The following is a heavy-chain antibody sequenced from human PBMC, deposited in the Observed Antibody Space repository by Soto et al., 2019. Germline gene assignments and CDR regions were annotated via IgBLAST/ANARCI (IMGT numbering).Heavy chain of an antibody. V-gene: IGHV1-69*12. CDR2: IIPIFGTA. J-gene: IGHJ3*02. D-gene: IGHD3-22*01. CDR3: ARGNGYGEGDAFDI. CDR1: GGTFSSYA. Sequence: QVQLVQSGAEVKKPGSSVKVSCKASGGTFSSYAISWVRQAPGQGLEWMGGIIPIFGTANYEQKFQGRVTITADETTSTAYMELSSLRSEDTAVYYCARGNGYGEGDAFDIWGQGTMVTVSS.